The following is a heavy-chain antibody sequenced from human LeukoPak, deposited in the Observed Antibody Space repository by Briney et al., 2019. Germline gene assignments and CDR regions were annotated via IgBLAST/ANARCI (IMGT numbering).Heavy chain of an antibody. D-gene: IGHD2-15*01. Sequence: PGGSLRLSCVVSGFTFTSYWMSWVRQAQGNGLEWVANINQDGSEKLYVDSVKGRFTISRDNAKNSLYLQMNSLRAEDTAVYYCARVYCGGGNCYSYFDYWGQGTLVTVSS. J-gene: IGHJ4*02. CDR2: INQDGSEK. CDR3: ARVYCGGGNCYSYFDY. V-gene: IGHV3-7*03. CDR1: GFTFTSYW.